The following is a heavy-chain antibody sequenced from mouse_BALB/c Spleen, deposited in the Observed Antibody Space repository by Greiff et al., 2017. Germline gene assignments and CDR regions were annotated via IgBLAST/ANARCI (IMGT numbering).Heavy chain of an antibody. D-gene: IGHD2-14*01. J-gene: IGHJ2*01. CDR1: GYTFTSYW. Sequence: VQLQQSGAELVKPGASVKMSCKASGYTFTSYWMHWVKQRPGQGLEWIGVIDPSDSYTSYNQKFKGKATLTVDTSSSTAYMQLSSLTSEDSAVYYCTRNRYDDYWGQGTTLTVSS. CDR3: TRNRYDDY. V-gene: IGHV1S127*01. CDR2: IDPSDSYT.